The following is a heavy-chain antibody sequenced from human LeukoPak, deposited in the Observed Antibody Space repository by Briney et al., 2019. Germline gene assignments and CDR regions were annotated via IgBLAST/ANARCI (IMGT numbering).Heavy chain of an antibody. V-gene: IGHV4-34*01. D-gene: IGHD2-8*02. J-gene: IGHJ6*03. CDR3: ARGVQDIVLWVPRPKSYYMDV. CDR2: INHSGST. CDR1: GGSFSGYY. Sequence: SETLSLTCAVYGGSFSGYYWSWIRQPPGKGLEWIGEINHSGSTNYNPSLKSRVTISVDTSKNQFSLKLSSVTAADTAVYYCARGVQDIVLWVPRPKSYYMDVCGKGTTVTVSS.